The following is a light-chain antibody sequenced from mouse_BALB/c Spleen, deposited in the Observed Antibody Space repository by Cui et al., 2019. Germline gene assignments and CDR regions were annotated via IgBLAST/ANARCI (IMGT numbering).Light chain of an antibody. CDR3: QQYNSYPWT. J-gene: IGKJ1*01. CDR2: SAS. Sequence: DIVMTQSQKFMSTSVGDRVSVTCKASQNVGTNVAWHQQKPGQSPKALIYSASYRYSGVPDRFTGSGSGTDFTLTISNVQSEDLAEYFCQQYNSYPWTFGGGTKLEIK. V-gene: IGKV6-15*01. CDR1: QNVGTN.